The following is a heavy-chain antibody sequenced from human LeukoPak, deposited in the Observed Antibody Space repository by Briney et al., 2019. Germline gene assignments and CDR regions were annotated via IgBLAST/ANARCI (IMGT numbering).Heavy chain of an antibody. Sequence: HRASVKVSCKASGGTFSSYAISWVRQAPGQGLEWMGGIIPIFGTANYAQKFQGRVTITADKSTSTAYMELSSLRSEDTAVYYCASLLDPYYYDSSGLGWFDPWGQGTLVTVSS. D-gene: IGHD3-22*01. J-gene: IGHJ5*02. CDR1: GGTFSSYA. CDR2: IIPIFGTA. V-gene: IGHV1-69*06. CDR3: ASLLDPYYYDSSGLGWFDP.